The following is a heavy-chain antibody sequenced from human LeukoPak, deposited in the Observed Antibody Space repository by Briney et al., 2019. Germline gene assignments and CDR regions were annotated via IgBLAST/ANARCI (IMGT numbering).Heavy chain of an antibody. CDR1: GGSVSGQY. Sequence: SETLSLTCSVSGGSVSGQYWSWIRQPAGKGLEWIGRIYTSGSTNYNPSLKSRVTMSVDTSKNQFSLKLSSVTAADTAVYYCARGSRVGATFDYWGQGTLVTVSS. CDR2: IYTSGST. D-gene: IGHD1-26*01. J-gene: IGHJ4*02. CDR3: ARGSRVGATFDY. V-gene: IGHV4-4*07.